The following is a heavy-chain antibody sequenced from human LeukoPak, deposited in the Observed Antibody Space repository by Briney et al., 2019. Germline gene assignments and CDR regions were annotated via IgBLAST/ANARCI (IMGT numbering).Heavy chain of an antibody. CDR1: GFTFSTYA. J-gene: IGHJ3*02. CDR2: IYSGGGT. V-gene: IGHV3-66*01. Sequence: PGGSLRLSCSASGFTFSTYAMHWVRQAPGRGLEWVSVIYSGGGTYYADSVKGRFTISRDNSKNTLYLQMNSLRAEDTAVYYCARVRGYGFDIWGQGTMVTVSS. CDR3: ARVRGYGFDI.